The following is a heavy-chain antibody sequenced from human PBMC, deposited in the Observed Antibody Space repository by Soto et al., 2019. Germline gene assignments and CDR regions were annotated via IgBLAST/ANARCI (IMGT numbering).Heavy chain of an antibody. CDR2: IYYSGST. V-gene: IGHV4-39*01. D-gene: IGHD1-26*01. CDR3: ARHTPGEWELLNWFDP. Sequence: PSETLSLTCTVSGGSISSSSYYRGWIRQPPGKGLEWIGSIYYSGSTYYNPSLKSRVTISVDTSKNQFSLKLSSVTAADTAVYYCARHTPGEWELLNWFDPWGQGTLVTVSS. J-gene: IGHJ5*02. CDR1: GGSISSSSYY.